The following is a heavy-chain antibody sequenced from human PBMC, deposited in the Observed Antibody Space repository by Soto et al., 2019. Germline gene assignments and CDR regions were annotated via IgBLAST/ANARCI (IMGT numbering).Heavy chain of an antibody. V-gene: IGHV3-53*01. CDR3: VPGVRHVGVVVVAADRYYFDY. J-gene: IGHJ4*02. D-gene: IGHD2-15*01. Sequence: PGGSLRLSCAASGFIVSTNFISWVRQAPGNGLEWVSILYSGGSAYYADSVKGRFTISRDNSKNTLYLQMNSLRAEDTAVYYCVPGVRHVGVVVVAADRYYFDYWGQGTLVTVS. CDR2: LYSGGSA. CDR1: GFIVSTNF.